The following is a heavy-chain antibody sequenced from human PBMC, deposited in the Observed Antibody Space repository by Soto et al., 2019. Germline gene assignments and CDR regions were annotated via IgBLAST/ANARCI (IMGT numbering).Heavy chain of an antibody. CDR1: GYTFTTYD. CDR3: ARGAISSSGFGP. Sequence: ASVKVSCKASGYTFTTYDISCVRQAPGQGLEWMGWISTYNGNTNYAQILQGRVTMTTDTSTSTAYMELRSLRSDDTAFYYCARGAISSSGFGPWGQGTLVTVSS. D-gene: IGHD3-9*01. J-gene: IGHJ5*02. V-gene: IGHV1-18*04. CDR2: ISTYNGNT.